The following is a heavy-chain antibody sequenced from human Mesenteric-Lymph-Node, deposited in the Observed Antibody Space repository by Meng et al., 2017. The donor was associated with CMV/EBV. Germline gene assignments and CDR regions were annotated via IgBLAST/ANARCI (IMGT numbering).Heavy chain of an antibody. CDR3: ARGLRGIAAARVGFDY. Sequence: YDGSCSGYYWTWIRQPPGKGLDWIGEINHSGSTNYNPSLKSRVTISVDTSKNQFSLKLTSVAAADTAVYYCARGLRGIAAARVGFDYWGQGTLVTVSS. D-gene: IGHD6-13*01. V-gene: IGHV4-34*01. CDR2: INHSGST. CDR1: DGSCSGYY. J-gene: IGHJ4*02.